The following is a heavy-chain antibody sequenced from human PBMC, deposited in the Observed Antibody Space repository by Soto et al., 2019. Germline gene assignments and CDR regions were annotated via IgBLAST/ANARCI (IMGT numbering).Heavy chain of an antibody. CDR1: EVTSCSYT. CDR3: ARALYMDV. V-gene: IGHV3-48*01. CDR2: ITGSSSSI. Sequence: LRHYCGVAEVTSCSYTMNRVSQAPGKGLEWVSYITGSSSSIHYADSVKGRFTISRDNAKNSLYLQVNSLRAEDTAVYYCARALYMDVWGKGTTVTVSS. J-gene: IGHJ6*03.